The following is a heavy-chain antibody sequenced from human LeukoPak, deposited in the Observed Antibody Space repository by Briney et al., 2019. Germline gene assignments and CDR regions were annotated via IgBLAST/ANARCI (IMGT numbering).Heavy chain of an antibody. CDR1: GGSMSSGSYY. J-gene: IGHJ4*02. Sequence: PSETLSLTCTVSGGSMSSGSYYWSWIRQPAGKGLEWIGRIYTSGSTNYNPSLKSRVTISIDTSKNQFSLKLSSVTAADTAVYYCARGPHCSGGSCHSVSDYWGQGTLVTVSP. CDR2: IYTSGST. V-gene: IGHV4-61*02. D-gene: IGHD2-15*01. CDR3: ARGPHCSGGSCHSVSDY.